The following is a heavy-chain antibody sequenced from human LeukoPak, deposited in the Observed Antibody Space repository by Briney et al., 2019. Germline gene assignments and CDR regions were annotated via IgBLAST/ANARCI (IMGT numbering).Heavy chain of an antibody. Sequence: PSETLSLTCAVYGGSFSGYDWSWIRQPPGKGLEWIGEINHSGSTNYNPSLKSRVTISVDTSKNQFSLKLSSMTAADTAVYYCARGIEVTGTAIDYWGQGTLVTVSS. V-gene: IGHV4-34*01. CDR1: GGSFSGYD. D-gene: IGHD1-20*01. CDR2: INHSGST. CDR3: ARGIEVTGTAIDY. J-gene: IGHJ4*02.